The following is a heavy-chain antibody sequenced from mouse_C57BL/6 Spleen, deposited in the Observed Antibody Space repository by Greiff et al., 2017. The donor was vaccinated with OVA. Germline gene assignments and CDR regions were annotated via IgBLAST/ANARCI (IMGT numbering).Heavy chain of an antibody. J-gene: IGHJ2*01. CDR3: ARGGITTVVYFDY. Sequence: VQLQQSGAELVKPGASVKISCKASGYAFSSYWMNWVKQRPGKGLEWIGQIYPGDGDTNYNGKFKGKATLTADKSSSTAYMQLSSLTSEDSAVYFCARGGITTVVYFDYWGQGTTLTVSS. V-gene: IGHV1-80*01. CDR1: GYAFSSYW. CDR2: IYPGDGDT. D-gene: IGHD1-1*01.